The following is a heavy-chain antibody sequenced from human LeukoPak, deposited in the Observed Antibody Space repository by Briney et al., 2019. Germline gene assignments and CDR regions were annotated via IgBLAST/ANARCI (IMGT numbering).Heavy chain of an antibody. J-gene: IGHJ3*02. CDR3: ARGALGAFDI. CDR1: GGSISSYY. CDR2: IYYSGRT. D-gene: IGHD7-27*01. V-gene: IGHV4-59*08. Sequence: SETLSLTCTVSGGSISSYYWSWIRQPPGKGLEWLGYIYYSGRTNYNPSLKSRVTISVDTSQNQFSLKLSSVTAADPAVYYCARGALGAFDIWGQGTMVTVSS.